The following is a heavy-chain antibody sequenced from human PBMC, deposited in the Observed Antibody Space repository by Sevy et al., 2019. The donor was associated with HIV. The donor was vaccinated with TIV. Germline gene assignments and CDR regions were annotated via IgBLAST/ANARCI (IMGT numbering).Heavy chain of an antibody. D-gene: IGHD2-2*01. Sequence: GGSLRLSCAASGFTFNNYVMNWVRQAPGKGLEWVSFISHGGGTTYYADSVKGRFTISRDDSKDTVYLEMNSLRAEDTAVYYCARRYLPSAPPALDYWGQGTLVTVSS. CDR1: GFTFNNYV. V-gene: IGHV3-23*01. CDR3: ARRYLPSAPPALDY. CDR2: ISHGGGTT. J-gene: IGHJ4*02.